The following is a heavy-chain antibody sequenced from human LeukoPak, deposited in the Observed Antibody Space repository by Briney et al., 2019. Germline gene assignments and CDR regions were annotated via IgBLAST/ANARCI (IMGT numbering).Heavy chain of an antibody. Sequence: GGSLRLSCATSGFTFSGYAMSWVRQAPGKGLEWVSAISGSGGSTYYADSVKGRFTISRDNSKNTLYLQMNSLRAEDTAVYYCAKGPTSTIDPWGQGTLVTVSS. J-gene: IGHJ5*02. CDR3: AKGPTSTIDP. CDR1: GFTFSGYA. CDR2: ISGSGGST. V-gene: IGHV3-23*01. D-gene: IGHD1/OR15-1a*01.